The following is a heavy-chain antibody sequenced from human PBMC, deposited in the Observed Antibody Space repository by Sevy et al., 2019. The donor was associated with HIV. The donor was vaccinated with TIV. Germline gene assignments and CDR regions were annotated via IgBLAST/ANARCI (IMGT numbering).Heavy chain of an antibody. J-gene: IGHJ3*02. V-gene: IGHV3-48*01. CDR2: ISSSGRTI. CDR3: ARRVRSDDAFDI. CDR1: GFTFSSYS. Sequence: GGYLRLSCAASGFTFSSYSMNWVRQAPGKGLEWVSYISSSGRTIYYADSVKGRFTSSRDNAKNSLYLQMNSLRAEDTAVYYCARRVRSDDAFDIWGQGTMVIVSS. D-gene: IGHD6-13*01.